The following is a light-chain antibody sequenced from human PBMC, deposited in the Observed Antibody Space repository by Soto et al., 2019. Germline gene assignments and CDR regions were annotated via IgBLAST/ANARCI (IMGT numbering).Light chain of an antibody. CDR2: GAK. J-gene: IGKJ1*01. Sequence: DIQMTQSPSFLSASVGDRVTITCQASQAISNYLNWYQQKPGKAPNLLIFGAKTLQSGVPSRFSGSGSGTDFTLTISSLQPEDFATYFCLQHNNYPPTFGQGTKVDIK. CDR3: LQHNNYPPT. CDR1: QAISNY. V-gene: IGKV1-17*01.